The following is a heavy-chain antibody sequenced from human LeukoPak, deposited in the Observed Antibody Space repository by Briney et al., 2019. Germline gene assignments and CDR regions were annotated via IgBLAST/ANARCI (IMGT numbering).Heavy chain of an antibody. D-gene: IGHD1-26*01. CDR2: IYYSGST. V-gene: IGHV4-59*12. J-gene: IGHJ4*02. CDR3: ARDSVYSGSSLDY. Sequence: SETLSLTCTVSGGSISSYYWSWIRQPPGKGLEWIGYIYYSGSTYYNPSLKSRVTISVDTSKNQFSLKLSSVTAADTAVYYCARDSVYSGSSLDYWGQGALVTVSS. CDR1: GGSISSYY.